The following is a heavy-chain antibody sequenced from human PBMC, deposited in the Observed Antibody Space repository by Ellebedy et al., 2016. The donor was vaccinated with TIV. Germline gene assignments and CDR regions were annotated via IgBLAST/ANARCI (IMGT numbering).Heavy chain of an antibody. CDR3: ARKVPAPTTVPPNWYFDL. D-gene: IGHD4-17*01. V-gene: IGHV3-21*01. J-gene: IGHJ2*01. CDR1: GFTFSSYT. Sequence: GESLKISCAASGFTFSSYTMNWVRQAPGKGLEWVSSISGSSTYIYYADSVKGRFAISRDNAENSLYLQMNSLRAEDTAVYYCARKVPAPTTVPPNWYFDLWGRGTLVIVSS. CDR2: ISGSSTYI.